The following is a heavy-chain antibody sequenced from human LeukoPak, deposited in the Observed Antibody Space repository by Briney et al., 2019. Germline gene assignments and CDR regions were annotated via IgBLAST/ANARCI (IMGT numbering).Heavy chain of an antibody. V-gene: IGHV3-53*01. Sequence: GGSLRLSCAASGFAVSSNYMSWVRQTPGKGLEWVSLIYSGGSTYYADSVKGRLTISRDNSKNTLYLQMNSLRAEDTAVYYCARAICSGGKCYFDYWGQGTLVTVSS. CDR1: GFAVSSNY. D-gene: IGHD2-15*01. CDR2: IYSGGST. CDR3: ARAICSGGKCYFDY. J-gene: IGHJ4*02.